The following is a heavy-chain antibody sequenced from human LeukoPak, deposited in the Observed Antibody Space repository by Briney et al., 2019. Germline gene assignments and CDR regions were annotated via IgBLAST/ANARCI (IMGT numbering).Heavy chain of an antibody. CDR3: ARDRSGWYGEDY. CDR1: GGSFSGYY. J-gene: IGHJ4*02. CDR2: INHSGST. V-gene: IGHV4-34*01. Sequence: SETLSLTCAVYGGSFSGYYWSWIRQPPGKGLEWIGEINHSGSTNYNPSLKSRVTISVDTSKNQFSLKLTSVTAADTAVYYCARDRSGWYGEDYWGQGTLVTVSS. D-gene: IGHD6-19*01.